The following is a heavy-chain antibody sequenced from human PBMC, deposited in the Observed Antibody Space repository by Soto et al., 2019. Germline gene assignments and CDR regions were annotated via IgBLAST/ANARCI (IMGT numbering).Heavy chain of an antibody. J-gene: IGHJ3*02. CDR2: IVVGSGNT. D-gene: IGHD1-26*01. V-gene: IGHV1-58*01. CDR1: GFTFTSSA. CDR3: AADLPWEPDDAFDI. Sequence: GASVKVSCKASGFTFTSSAVQWVRQARGQRLEWIGWIVVGSGNTNYAQKFQERVTITRDVSTGTAYMELSSLRSEDTAVYYCAADLPWEPDDAFDIWGQGSMVTVSS.